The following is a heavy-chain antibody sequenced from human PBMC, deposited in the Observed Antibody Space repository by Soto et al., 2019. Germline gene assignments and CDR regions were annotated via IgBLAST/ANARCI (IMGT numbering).Heavy chain of an antibody. CDR2: ISHTGSA. V-gene: IGHV4-34*01. CDR3: ARGADHGSGRNTFDY. CDR1: GGSFSVHY. J-gene: IGHJ4*02. Sequence: QVQLQQWGAGLLKPSGTLSLNCAVSGGSFSVHYWSWIRHYPGKGLEWIGEISHTGSANYNPSLSGRVTVSVDPSQNRFSLKLISVTAADTAVYYCARGADHGSGRNTFDYWGQGTVVTVSS. D-gene: IGHD3-10*01.